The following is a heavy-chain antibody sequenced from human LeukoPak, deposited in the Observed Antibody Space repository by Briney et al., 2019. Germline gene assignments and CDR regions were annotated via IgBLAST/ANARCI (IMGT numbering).Heavy chain of an antibody. D-gene: IGHD6-19*01. V-gene: IGHV5-51*01. J-gene: IGHJ4*02. CDR1: QYTFTSTW. CDR3: AELHYPQWLVLLFDS. CDR2: IHPGDSDT. Sequence: GESLKISCKDSQYTFTSTWIAWVRQMPGKGLEWMGIIHPGDSDTRYSPSFEGHVTISADKSTGTAYLQWSSLKASDTAMYFCAELHYPQWLVLLFDSWGQGTLVTVSS.